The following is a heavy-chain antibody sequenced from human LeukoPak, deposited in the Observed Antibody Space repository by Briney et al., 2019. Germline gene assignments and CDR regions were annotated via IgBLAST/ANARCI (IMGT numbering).Heavy chain of an antibody. CDR1: GYTFTGYY. J-gene: IGHJ3*02. Sequence: GASVKVSCKASGYTFTGYYMHWVRQAPGQGLEWMGIINPSGGSTSYAQKFQGRVTMTRDTSTSTVYMELSSLRSEDTAVYYCAREERAGGAFDIWGQGTMVTVSS. V-gene: IGHV1-46*01. CDR2: INPSGGST. CDR3: AREERAGGAFDI. D-gene: IGHD1-26*01.